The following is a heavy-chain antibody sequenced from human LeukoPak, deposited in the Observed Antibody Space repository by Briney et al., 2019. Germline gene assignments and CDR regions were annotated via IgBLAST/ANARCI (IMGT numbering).Heavy chain of an antibody. CDR1: GLSFRDYG. D-gene: IGHD2-8*02. Sequence: PGRSLRLSCGPSGLSFRDYGMHWVRQAPGKGLEWVSSISSTSCYIHYADSVKGRFTISRDNVDNVVYLEMNSLGAEDTATYYCARVAVSGPRGWFDPWGQGTLVIVSS. V-gene: IGHV3-21*01. CDR3: ARVAVSGPRGWFDP. CDR2: ISSTSCYI. J-gene: IGHJ5*02.